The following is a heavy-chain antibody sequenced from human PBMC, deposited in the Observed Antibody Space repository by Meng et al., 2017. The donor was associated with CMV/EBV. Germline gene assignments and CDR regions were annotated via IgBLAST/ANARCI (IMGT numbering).Heavy chain of an antibody. J-gene: IGHJ6*02. D-gene: IGHD3-3*01. Sequence: SVKVSCKASGGTFSSYAISWVRQAPGQGLEWMGGIIPIFGTANYAQKFQGRVTITTDESTSTAYMELSSLRSEDTAVYYCARGPYYDFWSGYEGGMDVWGQRNTVTVSS. V-gene: IGHV1-69*05. CDR3: ARGPYYDFWSGYEGGMDV. CDR1: GGTFSSYA. CDR2: IIPIFGTA.